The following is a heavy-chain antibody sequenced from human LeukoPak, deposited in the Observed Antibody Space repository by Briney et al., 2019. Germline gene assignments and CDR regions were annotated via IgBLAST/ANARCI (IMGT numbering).Heavy chain of an antibody. V-gene: IGHV3-48*04. J-gene: IGHJ4*02. CDR1: GFSFSTYS. Sequence: GGSLRLSCEVSGFSFSTYSMNWVRQAPGKGLEWVSYISSTSDPIYYADSVKGRFTISRDNAKNSLYLQMNSLRSEDMALYYCVKDKTDFWSGYFDYWGQGTLVTVSS. D-gene: IGHD3-3*01. CDR2: ISSTSDPI. CDR3: VKDKTDFWSGYFDY.